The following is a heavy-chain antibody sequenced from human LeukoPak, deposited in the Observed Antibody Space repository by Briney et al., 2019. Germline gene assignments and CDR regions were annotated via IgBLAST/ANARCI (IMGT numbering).Heavy chain of an antibody. D-gene: IGHD3-22*01. CDR1: GDSFTSYW. Sequence: TGESLKISCKGSGDSFTSYWIGWVRQMPGKGLEWMGIIYPGDSDTKYSPSFQGQVTISADKSISTAYLQWSSLKASDTAMYYCARSSGYYYGAFDIWGQGTMVTVSS. CDR2: IYPGDSDT. V-gene: IGHV5-51*01. J-gene: IGHJ3*02. CDR3: ARSSGYYYGAFDI.